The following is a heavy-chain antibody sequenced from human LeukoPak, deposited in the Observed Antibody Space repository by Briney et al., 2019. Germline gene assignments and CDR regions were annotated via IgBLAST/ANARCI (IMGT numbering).Heavy chain of an antibody. CDR2: IYYNGST. Sequence: SETLSLTCTVSGGSISSSRYYWGWIRQPPGKGLAWIGSIYYNGSTYYNPPLNSRVTISVDTPKNQFSLKLSSVTAADTAVYYCASPGIAVAGPIDYWGQGTLVTVSS. J-gene: IGHJ4*02. D-gene: IGHD6-19*01. CDR3: ASPGIAVAGPIDY. V-gene: IGHV4-39*01. CDR1: GGSISSSRYY.